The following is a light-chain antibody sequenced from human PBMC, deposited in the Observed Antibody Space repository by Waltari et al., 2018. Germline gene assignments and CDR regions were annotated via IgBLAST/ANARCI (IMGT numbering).Light chain of an antibody. V-gene: IGLV8-61*01. CDR1: PGSVHGTSD. CDR2: KGI. Sequence: QTVVTQEPSLSVSPGGTVTLTCAFSPGSVHGTSDPTWYQPTPGQPPRTLVYKGISRSSGVPDRFSGSILGNTAALTITGAQADDESDYYCSMYMGSGVWVFGGGTKLTV. CDR3: SMYMGSGVWV. J-gene: IGLJ3*02.